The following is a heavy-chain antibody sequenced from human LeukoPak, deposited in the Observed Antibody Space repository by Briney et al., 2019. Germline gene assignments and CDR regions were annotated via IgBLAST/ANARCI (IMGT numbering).Heavy chain of an antibody. J-gene: IGHJ6*02. CDR1: GLTFSSYS. Sequence: PGGSLRLSCAASGLTFSSYSMNWVRQAPGKGLEWVSYISSSSSIRYYADSVKGRFTISRDNAKNSLYLQMNSLRDEDTAVYYCARDVLRFLEWLGMGVWGQGTTVTVSS. D-gene: IGHD3-3*01. V-gene: IGHV3-48*02. CDR3: ARDVLRFLEWLGMGV. CDR2: ISSSSSIR.